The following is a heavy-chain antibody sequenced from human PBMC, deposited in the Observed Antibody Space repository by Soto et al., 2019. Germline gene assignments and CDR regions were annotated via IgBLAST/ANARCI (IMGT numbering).Heavy chain of an antibody. CDR2: ISAYNGNT. CDR1: GYTFSRYG. Sequence: ASVKVSCKASGYTFSRYGIMWVRQAPGQGLEWMGWISAYNGNTNSAEKLRGRLTMTTDASTTTAYMELSSLRSEDTAVYYCARPPDSSGYYYAFDIWGQGTMVTVSS. J-gene: IGHJ3*02. V-gene: IGHV1-18*01. D-gene: IGHD3-22*01. CDR3: ARPPDSSGYYYAFDI.